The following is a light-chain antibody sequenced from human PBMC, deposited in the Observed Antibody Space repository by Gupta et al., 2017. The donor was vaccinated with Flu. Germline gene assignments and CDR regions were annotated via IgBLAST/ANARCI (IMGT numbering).Light chain of an antibody. J-gene: IGLJ3*02. Sequence: QPALTHPRSVSASPGPSVTISCTGTSSDVGGYNYVSWYHQHPSKVTKLMIYDVMERPSGVPDRFSGSKSSNTASLTISGLQDEDEDEYCCCSYAGIYTWVFGGGTKVTVL. CDR2: DVM. CDR3: CSYAGIYTWV. V-gene: IGLV2-11*01. CDR1: SSDVGGYNY.